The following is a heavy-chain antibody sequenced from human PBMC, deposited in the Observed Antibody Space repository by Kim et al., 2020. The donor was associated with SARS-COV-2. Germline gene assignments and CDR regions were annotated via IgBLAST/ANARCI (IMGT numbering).Heavy chain of an antibody. CDR2: ISAYNGNT. CDR1: GYTFTSYG. J-gene: IGHJ4*02. Sequence: ASVKVSCKASGYTFTSYGISWVRQAPGQGLEWMGWISAYNGNTNYAQKLQGRVTMTTDTSTSTAYMELRSLRSDDTAVYYCARAQYYYDSSGYSGYWGQGTLVTVSS. CDR3: ARAQYYYDSSGYSGY. D-gene: IGHD3-22*01. V-gene: IGHV1-18*01.